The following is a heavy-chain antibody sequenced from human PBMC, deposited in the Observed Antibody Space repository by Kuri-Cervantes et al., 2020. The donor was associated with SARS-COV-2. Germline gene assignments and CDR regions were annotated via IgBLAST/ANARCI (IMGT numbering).Heavy chain of an antibody. Sequence: ASVKVSCKASGYTFTSYYMHWVRQAPGQGLEWMGWMNPNSGNTGYAQKFQGRVTMTRNTSISTAYMELRSLRSDDTAVYYCARDQLSFTIFGVVITYFDYWGQGTLVTVSS. V-gene: IGHV1-8*02. CDR2: MNPNSGNT. D-gene: IGHD3-3*01. J-gene: IGHJ4*02. CDR1: GYTFTSYY. CDR3: ARDQLSFTIFGVVITYFDY.